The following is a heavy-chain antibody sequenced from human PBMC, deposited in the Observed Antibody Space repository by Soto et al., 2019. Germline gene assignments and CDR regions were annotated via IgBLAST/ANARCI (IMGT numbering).Heavy chain of an antibody. J-gene: IGHJ4*02. V-gene: IGHV3-NL1*01. CDR3: ARDRPDYGDYLD. Sequence: QVQLVESGGGVVQPGRSLRLSCAASGFTFSSYGMHWVRQAPGKGLEWVAVIYSGGSTYYADSVKGRFTISRDNSKNTLYLQMNSLRAEDTAVYYCARDRPDYGDYLDWGQGTLVTVSS. D-gene: IGHD4-17*01. CDR2: IYSGGST. CDR1: GFTFSSYG.